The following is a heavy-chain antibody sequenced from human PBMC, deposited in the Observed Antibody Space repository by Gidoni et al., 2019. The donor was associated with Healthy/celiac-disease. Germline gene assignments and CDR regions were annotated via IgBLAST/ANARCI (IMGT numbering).Heavy chain of an antibody. V-gene: IGHV3-43*02. D-gene: IGHD3-10*01. Sequence: EVQLVESGGGVVQPGGSLRLSCAASGFTFDDYAMHWVRQAPGKGLEWVSLISGDGGSTYYADSVKGRFTISRDNSKNSLYLQMNSLRTEDTALYYCAKDIERMSYYGSGSYYWGQGTLVTVSS. CDR1: GFTFDDYA. J-gene: IGHJ4*02. CDR2: ISGDGGST. CDR3: AKDIERMSYYGSGSYY.